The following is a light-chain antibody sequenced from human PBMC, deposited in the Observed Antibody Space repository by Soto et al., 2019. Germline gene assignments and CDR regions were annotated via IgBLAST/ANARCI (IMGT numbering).Light chain of an antibody. V-gene: IGLV2-14*01. CDR2: DVS. CDR3: SSYTSSGTLVV. J-gene: IGLJ2*01. Sequence: QSALTQPASVSGSPGQSITISCTGTSSDVGGYNFVSWYQQHPGKAPKLMIYDVSNWPSGVSNRFSGSKSGNTASLTISGLQAEDEANYYCSSYTSSGTLVVFGGGTKVTVL. CDR1: SSDVGGYNF.